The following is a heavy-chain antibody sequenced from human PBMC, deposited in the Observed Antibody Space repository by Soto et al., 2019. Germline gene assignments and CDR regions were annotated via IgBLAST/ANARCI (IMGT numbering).Heavy chain of an antibody. Sequence: EVQLLESGGGLVQPGGSLRLSCAASGFTFSSYAMSWVRQAPGKGLEWVSAISGSGGSTYYADSVKGRFTISRDNSKNTLYLQMNSLRAEDTAVYYCAKATAIVVAHPYDAFDIWGQGTMVTVSS. CDR1: GFTFSSYA. CDR3: AKATAIVVAHPYDAFDI. V-gene: IGHV3-23*01. D-gene: IGHD3-22*01. J-gene: IGHJ3*02. CDR2: ISGSGGST.